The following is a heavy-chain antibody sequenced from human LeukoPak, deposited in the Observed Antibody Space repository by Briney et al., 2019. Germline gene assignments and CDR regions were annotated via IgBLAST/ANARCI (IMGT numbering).Heavy chain of an antibody. CDR3: AKYYYDSSGYYHGDAFDI. V-gene: IGHV3-23*01. D-gene: IGHD3-22*01. CDR1: GFTFSSYA. J-gene: IGHJ3*02. Sequence: PGGSLRLSCAASGFTFSSYAMSWVRQAPGKGLEWVSAISGSGGSTYYADSVKGRFTISRDNSKNTLYLQMNSLRAEDTAVYYCAKYYYDSSGYYHGDAFDIWGQGTMVTVSS. CDR2: ISGSGGST.